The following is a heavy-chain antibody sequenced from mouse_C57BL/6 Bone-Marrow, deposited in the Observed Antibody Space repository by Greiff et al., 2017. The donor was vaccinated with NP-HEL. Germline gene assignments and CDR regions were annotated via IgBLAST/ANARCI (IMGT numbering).Heavy chain of an antibody. V-gene: IGHV3-6*01. J-gene: IGHJ1*03. D-gene: IGHD2-4*01. CDR1: GYSITSGYY. CDR3: ARGGDYEGYFDV. CDR2: ISYDGSN. Sequence: EVQLQQSGPGLVKPSQSLSLTCSVTGYSITSGYYWNWIRQFPGNKLEWMGYISYDGSNNYNPSLKNRISITRDTSKNQFFLKLNSVTTEDTATYYCARGGDYEGYFDVWGTGTTVTVSS.